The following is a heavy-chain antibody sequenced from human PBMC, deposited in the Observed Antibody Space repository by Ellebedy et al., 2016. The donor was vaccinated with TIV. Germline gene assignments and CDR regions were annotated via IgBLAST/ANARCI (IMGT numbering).Heavy chain of an antibody. Sequence: GESLKISCIVSGFTFSKYWMTWVHQAPGKGLEWVANITGDGSVKYYVDSVKGRFTISRDNAKNSLYLQMNSLRAEDTAVYYCAKTGGYIYGLPDFWGQGTLVTVSS. J-gene: IGHJ4*02. CDR1: GFTFSKYW. D-gene: IGHD5-18*01. CDR3: AKTGGYIYGLPDF. V-gene: IGHV3-7*03. CDR2: ITGDGSVK.